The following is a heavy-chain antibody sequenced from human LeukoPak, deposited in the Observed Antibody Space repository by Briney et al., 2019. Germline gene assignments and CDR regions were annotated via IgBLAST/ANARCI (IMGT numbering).Heavy chain of an antibody. CDR3: ARETADLGRSLDY. CDR1: GGSISSYF. Sequence: PSETLSPTCTVSGGSISSYFWSWIRQPAGKGLEWIGRIYTSGITNCNPSLKSRVTMSVDTSKNQFSLTLSSVTAADTAVYYCARETADLGRSLDYWGQGTLVTVSS. CDR2: IYTSGIT. D-gene: IGHD1-1*01. J-gene: IGHJ4*02. V-gene: IGHV4-4*07.